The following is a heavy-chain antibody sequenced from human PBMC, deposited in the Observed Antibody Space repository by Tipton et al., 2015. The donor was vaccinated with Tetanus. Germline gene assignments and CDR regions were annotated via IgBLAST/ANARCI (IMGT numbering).Heavy chain of an antibody. CDR1: GGSISSYY. D-gene: IGHD3-22*01. Sequence: TLSLTCTVSGGSISSYYWSWIRQPPGKGLEWIGYIYYSGSTNYNPSLKSRVTISVDTSKNQFSLKLSSVTAADTAVYYCARAGYSYDTGGSSLLAKIGSGLWGQGTLVAVSS. CDR3: ARAGYSYDTGGSSLLAKIGSGL. CDR2: IYYSGST. V-gene: IGHV4-59*01. J-gene: IGHJ4*02.